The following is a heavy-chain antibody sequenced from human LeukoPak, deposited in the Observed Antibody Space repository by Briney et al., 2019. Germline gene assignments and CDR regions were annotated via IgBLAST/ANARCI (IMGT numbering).Heavy chain of an antibody. J-gene: IGHJ6*02. Sequence: ASVKVSCKASGYTFTNYGTSWVRQAPGQGLEWMGCISVYNGNTNYAQKLQGRVTMTTDTSTSTAYMELRSLRSDDTAVYYCARDRSPYSSSWYGASGMDVWGQGTTVTVSS. V-gene: IGHV1-18*01. D-gene: IGHD6-13*01. CDR3: ARDRSPYSSSWYGASGMDV. CDR1: GYTFTNYG. CDR2: ISVYNGNT.